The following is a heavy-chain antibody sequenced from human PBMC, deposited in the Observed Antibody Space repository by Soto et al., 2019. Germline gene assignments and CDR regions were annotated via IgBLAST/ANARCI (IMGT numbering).Heavy chain of an antibody. CDR2: INPSGGST. CDR3: ARVGYCSSTSCPNYNAFDI. J-gene: IGHJ3*02. D-gene: IGHD2-2*01. CDR1: GYTFTSYY. V-gene: IGHV1-46*01. Sequence: ASVKVSCTASGYTFTSYYMHWVRQAPGQGLEWMGIINPSGGSTSYAQKFQGRVTMTRDTSTSTVYMELSSLRSEDTAVHYCARVGYCSSTSCPNYNAFDIWGQGTMVTVSS.